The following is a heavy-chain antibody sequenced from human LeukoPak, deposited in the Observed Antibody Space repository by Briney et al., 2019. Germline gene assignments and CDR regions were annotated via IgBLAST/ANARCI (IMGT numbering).Heavy chain of an antibody. CDR3: ARHTRSIDVFDI. CDR2: INHSGST. V-gene: IGHV4-34*01. CDR1: GGSFSGYY. J-gene: IGHJ3*02. Sequence: SETLSLTCAVYGGSFSGYYWSWIRQPPGKGLEWIGEINHSGSTNYNPSLKSRVTISVDTSKNQFSLKLSSVTAADTAVYYCARHTRSIDVFDIWGQGTMVTVSS. D-gene: IGHD2-15*01.